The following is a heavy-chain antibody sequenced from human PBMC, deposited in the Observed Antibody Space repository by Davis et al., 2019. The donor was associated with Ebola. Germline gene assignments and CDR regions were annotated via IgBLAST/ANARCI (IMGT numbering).Heavy chain of an antibody. CDR3: ARETPISSRSDW. J-gene: IGHJ4*02. D-gene: IGHD2-2*01. Sequence: PGGSLRLSCTASGFAFSNYSMNWVRQAPGKGLEWVSSITTNGWSTYYADSVKGRFIISRDNAKNSLFLQMHSLRGDDTAVYFCARETPISSRSDWWGQGTLVTVSS. CDR2: ITTNGWST. CDR1: GFAFSNYS. V-gene: IGHV3-48*01.